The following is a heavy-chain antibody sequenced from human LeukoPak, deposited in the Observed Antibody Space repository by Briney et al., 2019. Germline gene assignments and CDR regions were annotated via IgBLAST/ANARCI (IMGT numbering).Heavy chain of an antibody. CDR2: TNSDGSST. J-gene: IGHJ3*02. D-gene: IGHD1-26*01. Sequence: GGSLSFSCAASAFTFSYKWMHWLRHGPGKGLVWGFRTNSDGSSTTYADSVKGRFTISRDNAKNTLYLEMNSLRAEDTAVYYCARGGEGLLAYSFDMWGQGTMVTVSS. CDR1: AFTFSYKW. V-gene: IGHV3-74*01. CDR3: ARGGEGLLAYSFDM.